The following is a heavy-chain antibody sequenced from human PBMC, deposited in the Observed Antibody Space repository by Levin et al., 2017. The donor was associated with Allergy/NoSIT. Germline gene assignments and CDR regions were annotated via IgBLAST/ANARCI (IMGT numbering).Heavy chain of an antibody. CDR1: GDSVSSNTHH. V-gene: IGHV4-39*07. CDR2: LKHRGSP. J-gene: IGHJ4*02. Sequence: KPSETLSLTCAVSGDSVSSNTHHWGWIRQPPGQGLEWIGTLKHRGSPAYTPSLNSRVTISLDTSKNQFSLNLRSVTAADTAVYYCVRDGGDASADYWGQGTLVTVSS. D-gene: IGHD2-21*02. CDR3: VRDGGDASADY.